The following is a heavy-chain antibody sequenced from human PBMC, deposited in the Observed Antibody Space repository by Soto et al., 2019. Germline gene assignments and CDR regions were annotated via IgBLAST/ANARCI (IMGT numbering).Heavy chain of an antibody. CDR2: IYYSGST. D-gene: IGHD3-10*01. V-gene: IGHV4-31*03. CDR3: ARGPGSPLAAEYFQH. CDR1: GGSISSGGYY. J-gene: IGHJ1*01. Sequence: QVQLQESGPGLVKPSQTLSLTCTVSGGSISSGGYYWSWIRQHPGKGLEWIGYIYYSGSTYYNPSLKSRVTIXXDXSXXQFSLKLSSVTAADTAVYYCARGPGSPLAAEYFQHWGQGTLVTVSS.